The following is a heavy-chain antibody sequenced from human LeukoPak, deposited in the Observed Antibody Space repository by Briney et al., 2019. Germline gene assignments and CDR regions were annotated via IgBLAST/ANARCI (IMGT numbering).Heavy chain of an antibody. Sequence: PGGSLRLSCAASGFTFSSYSMNWVRQAPGKGLEWVSSISSSSSYIYYADSVKGRFTISRDNAKNSLYLQMNSLRAEDTAVYYCARGGGSYQGIDYWGQGTLVTVSS. CDR1: GFTFSSYS. CDR3: ARGGGSYQGIDY. CDR2: ISSSSSYI. J-gene: IGHJ4*02. V-gene: IGHV3-21*01. D-gene: IGHD1-26*01.